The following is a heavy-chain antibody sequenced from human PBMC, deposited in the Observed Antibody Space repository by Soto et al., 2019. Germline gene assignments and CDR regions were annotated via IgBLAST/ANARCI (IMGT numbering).Heavy chain of an antibody. Sequence: QVQLQESGPGLVKPSETLSLTCTVSGGSISSYYWSWIRQPPGQGLEWIGYIYYSGSTNYNPSLKSPVTISVDTSKNQFSVRLRSVTAADKAVYYCARDRRSEYYYDSSGYECYFDYWGQGTLVTVSS. J-gene: IGHJ4*02. CDR3: ARDRRSEYYYDSSGYECYFDY. CDR1: GGSISSYY. V-gene: IGHV4-59*01. D-gene: IGHD3-22*01. CDR2: IYYSGST.